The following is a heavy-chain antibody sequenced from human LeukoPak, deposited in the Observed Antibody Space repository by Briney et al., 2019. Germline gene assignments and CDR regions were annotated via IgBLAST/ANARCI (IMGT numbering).Heavy chain of an antibody. CDR1: GGSISSSSYY. V-gene: IGHV4-61*05. CDR2: IYYSGSS. J-gene: IGHJ4*02. D-gene: IGHD4-17*01. CDR3: ARLGGDGFDY. Sequence: SETLSLTCTVSGGSISSSSYYWGWIRQPPGRGLEWIGYIYYSGSSNYNPSLKSRVTISVDTSKNQFSLKLRSVTAADTAVYFCARLGGDGFDYWGQGALVAVSS.